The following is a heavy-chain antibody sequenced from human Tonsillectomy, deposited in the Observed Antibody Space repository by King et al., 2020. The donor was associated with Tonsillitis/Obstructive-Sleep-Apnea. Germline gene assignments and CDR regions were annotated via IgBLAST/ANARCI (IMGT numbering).Heavy chain of an antibody. Sequence: VQLQESGPGLVKPSETLSLTCTVSGGSISSYYWSWIRQPPWKGLEWIGYIYYSGSTNYNPSLKSRVTISVDTSKNQFSLKLSSLTAADTAVYYCARDDSSGYYFDAFDIWGQGKMVTVSS. V-gene: IGHV4-59*01. CDR1: GGSISSYY. CDR3: ARDDSSGYYFDAFDI. J-gene: IGHJ3*02. D-gene: IGHD3-22*01. CDR2: IYYSGST.